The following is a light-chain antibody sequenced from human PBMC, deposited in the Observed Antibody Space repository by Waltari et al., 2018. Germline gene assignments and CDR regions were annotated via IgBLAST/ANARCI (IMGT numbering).Light chain of an antibody. CDR2: ATS. Sequence: DIQVTQPPSTLSASLGDRVSMTCRTSQSIDHWLAWYQQKPGKAPKLLISATSVLENGIPSRFSGSRSGTEFTLTITGLQPDDLATYYCQQYDTHWTFGQGTKVEIK. CDR1: QSIDHW. V-gene: IGKV1-5*03. CDR3: QQYDTHWT. J-gene: IGKJ1*01.